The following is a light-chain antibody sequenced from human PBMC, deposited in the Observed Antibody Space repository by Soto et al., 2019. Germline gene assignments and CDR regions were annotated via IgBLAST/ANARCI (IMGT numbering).Light chain of an antibody. Sequence: QSVLTQPPSVSGAPGQRVTISCTGSSSNIGAGYDVHWYQQLPGTAPKLLIYGNSNRPSGVPDRFSGSKSGTSASLAITGLQAEDEADYYCQSYDTSLSAVSGGGTQLTVL. J-gene: IGLJ7*01. CDR1: SSNIGAGYD. CDR3: QSYDTSLSAV. V-gene: IGLV1-40*01. CDR2: GNS.